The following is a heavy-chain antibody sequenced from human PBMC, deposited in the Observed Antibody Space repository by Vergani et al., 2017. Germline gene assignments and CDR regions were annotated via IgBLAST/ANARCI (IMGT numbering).Heavy chain of an antibody. CDR1: GYTFTGYY. CDR3: ARWLTSANYVDY. CDR2: INPNSGGT. Sequence: QVQLVQSGAEVKKPGASVKVSCKASGYTFTGYYMHWVRQAPGQGLEGMGWINPNSGGTNNAQKFQGRVTMTRDTSTSTVYMELSILRAEDTAVYYCARWLTSANYVDYWGQGTLVTVSS. J-gene: IGHJ4*02. V-gene: IGHV1-2*02. D-gene: IGHD6-25*01.